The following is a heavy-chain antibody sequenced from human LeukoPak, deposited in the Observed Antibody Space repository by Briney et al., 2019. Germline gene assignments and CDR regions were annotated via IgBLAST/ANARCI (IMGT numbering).Heavy chain of an antibody. J-gene: IGHJ4*02. CDR2: INAGNGNT. Sequence: ASVKVSCKASGYTFTSYAMHWVRQAPGQRLEWMGWINAGNGNTEYSQKFQGRVTITRDTSASTAYMELSSLRSEDTAVYYCARPEQFPPNAYYFDYWGQGTLVTVSS. V-gene: IGHV1-3*01. D-gene: IGHD6-19*01. CDR1: GYTFTSYA. CDR3: ARPEQFPPNAYYFDY.